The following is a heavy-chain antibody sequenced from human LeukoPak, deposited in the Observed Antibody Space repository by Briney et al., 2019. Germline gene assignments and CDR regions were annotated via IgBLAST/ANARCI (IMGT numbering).Heavy chain of an antibody. Sequence: AGGSLRLSCAASGLTVSSNYMSWVRQAPGKGLEWIGTIFYSGSTYYNPSLKSRVTMSVDTSKNQFSLKLSSVTAADTAVYYCARQGYISGQGFRNNWFDPWGQGSLVTVSS. D-gene: IGHD6-19*01. CDR3: ARQGYISGQGFRNNWFDP. J-gene: IGHJ5*02. V-gene: IGHV4-59*04. CDR1: GLTVSSNY. CDR2: IFYSGST.